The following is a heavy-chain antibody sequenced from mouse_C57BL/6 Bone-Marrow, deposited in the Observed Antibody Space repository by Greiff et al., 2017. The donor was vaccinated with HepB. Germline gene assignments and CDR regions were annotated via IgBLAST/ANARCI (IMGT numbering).Heavy chain of an antibody. CDR2: IDPSDSYT. Sequence: QVQLQQPGAELVMPGASVKLSCKASGYTFTSYWMHWVKQRPGQGLEWIGEIDPSDSYTNYNQKFKGKSTLTVDKSSSTAYMQLSSLTSEDSAVYYCARLSVTGCDYWGQGTTLTVSS. J-gene: IGHJ2*01. CDR1: GYTFTSYW. D-gene: IGHD4-1*01. V-gene: IGHV1-69*01. CDR3: ARLSVTGCDY.